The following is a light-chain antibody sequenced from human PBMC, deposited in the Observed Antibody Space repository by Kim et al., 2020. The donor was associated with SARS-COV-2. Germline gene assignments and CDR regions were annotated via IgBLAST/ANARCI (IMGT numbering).Light chain of an antibody. V-gene: IGKV3-15*01. Sequence: LAPGERATPSSRASQSVSNNLAWYQQKSGQAPRLLIYATSTRATGIPARFSGSGSGTEFTLTISSLQTEDLAVYYCQQYNHWPQTFGQGTKVEIK. CDR2: ATS. J-gene: IGKJ1*01. CDR1: QSVSNN. CDR3: QQYNHWPQT.